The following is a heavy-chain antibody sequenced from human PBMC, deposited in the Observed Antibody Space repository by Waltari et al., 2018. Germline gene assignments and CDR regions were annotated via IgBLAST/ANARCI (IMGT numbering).Heavy chain of an antibody. D-gene: IGHD3-22*01. J-gene: IGHJ6*03. CDR1: GFTFSSYA. CDR2: IYSGGST. CDR3: ANQEYYYDSSGYSPNYSYYMDV. Sequence: EVQLLESGGGLVQPGGSLRLSCAASGFTFSSYAMSWVRQAPGKGLEWVSVIYSGGSTYYADSVKGRFTISRDNAKNTLYLQMNSLRAEDTAVYYCANQEYYYDSSGYSPNYSYYMDVWGKGTTVTVSS. V-gene: IGHV3-23*03.